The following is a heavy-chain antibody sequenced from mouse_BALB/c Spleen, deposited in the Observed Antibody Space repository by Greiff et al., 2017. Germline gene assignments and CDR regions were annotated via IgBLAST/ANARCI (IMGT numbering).Heavy chain of an antibody. V-gene: IGHV5-12-1*01. Sequence: EVMLVESGGGLVKPGGSLKLSCAASGFAFSSYDMSWVRQTPEKRLEWVAYISSGGGSTYYPDTVKGRFTISRDNAKNTLYLQMSSLKSEDTAMYYCARHKKDTAFDYWGQGTTLTVSA. CDR3: ARHKKDTAFDY. J-gene: IGHJ2*01. CDR1: GFAFSSYD. D-gene: IGHD1-2*01. CDR2: ISSGGGST.